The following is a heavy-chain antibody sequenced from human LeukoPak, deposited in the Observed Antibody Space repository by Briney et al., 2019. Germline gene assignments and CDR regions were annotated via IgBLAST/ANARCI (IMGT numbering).Heavy chain of an antibody. J-gene: IGHJ5*02. CDR1: GFTVSSNY. Sequence: GGSLRLSCAASGFTVSSNYMSWVRQAPGKGLEWVSVIYSGGSTYYADSVKGRFTISRDNSKNTLYLQMNSLRAEDTAVYYCARVSTDSSSWYVGNWFDPWGQGTLVTVSS. V-gene: IGHV3-66*01. D-gene: IGHD6-13*01. CDR2: IYSGGST. CDR3: ARVSTDSSSWYVGNWFDP.